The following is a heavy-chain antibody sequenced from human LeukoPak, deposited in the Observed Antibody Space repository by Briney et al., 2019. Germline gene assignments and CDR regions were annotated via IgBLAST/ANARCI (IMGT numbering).Heavy chain of an antibody. Sequence: SETLSLTCAVYGGSFSGYYWSWIRQPPGKGLEWIGEINHSGSTNYNPSLKSRVTISVDTSKNQFSLKLSSVTAADTAVYYCARATYIAVAGYFDYWGQGTLVTVSS. CDR3: ARATYIAVAGYFDY. V-gene: IGHV4-34*01. D-gene: IGHD6-19*01. J-gene: IGHJ4*02. CDR2: INHSGST. CDR1: GGSFSGYY.